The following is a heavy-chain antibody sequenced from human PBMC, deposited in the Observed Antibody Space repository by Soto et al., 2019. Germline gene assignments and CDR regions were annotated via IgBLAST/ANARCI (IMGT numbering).Heavy chain of an antibody. Sequence: QVKLVQSGAEVKKPGASVKVSCKASGYTFTSYAMHWVRQAPGQRLEWMGWINAGNGNTKYSQKFQGRVTITRDTSASTAYMELSSLRSEDTAVYYCARGDIVVVVAATPFDYWGQGTLVTVSS. D-gene: IGHD2-15*01. J-gene: IGHJ4*02. V-gene: IGHV1-3*01. CDR1: GYTFTSYA. CDR3: ARGDIVVVVAATPFDY. CDR2: INAGNGNT.